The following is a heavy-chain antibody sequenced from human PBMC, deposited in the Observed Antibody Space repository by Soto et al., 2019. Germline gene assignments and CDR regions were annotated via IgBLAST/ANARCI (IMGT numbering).Heavy chain of an antibody. J-gene: IGHJ4*02. CDR2: ISSSSSYT. CDR1: GFTFSDYY. D-gene: IGHD3-9*01. Sequence: QVPLVESGGGLVKPGGSLRLSCAASGFTFSDYYMSWIRQAPGKGLEWVSYISSSSSYTNYADSVKGRFTISRDNSKNSLYLQMNSLRAEDSAVYYCARPSSFFDSYYFAYWGQGTPVTVSS. CDR3: ARPSSFFDSYYFAY. V-gene: IGHV3-11*05.